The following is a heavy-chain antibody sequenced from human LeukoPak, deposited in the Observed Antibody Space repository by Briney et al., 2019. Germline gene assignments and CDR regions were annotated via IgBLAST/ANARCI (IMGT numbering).Heavy chain of an antibody. CDR1: GGSISSYY. Sequence: SETLSLTXTVSGGSISSYYWSWIRQPPGKGLEWIGYIYYSGSTNYNPSLKSRVTISVDTSKNQFSLKLSSVTAADTAVYYCARVNYDSSGYFFDYWGQGTLVTVSS. D-gene: IGHD3-22*01. V-gene: IGHV4-59*01. CDR2: IYYSGST. CDR3: ARVNYDSSGYFFDY. J-gene: IGHJ4*02.